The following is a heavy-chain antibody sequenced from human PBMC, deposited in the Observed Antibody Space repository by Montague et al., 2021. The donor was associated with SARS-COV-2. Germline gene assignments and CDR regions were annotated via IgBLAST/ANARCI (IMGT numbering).Heavy chain of an antibody. CDR3: TRGNGWYQP. CDR1: GRYLRAYF. CDR2: ILYNGTA. V-gene: IGHV4-59*08. J-gene: IGHJ5*02. Sequence: SETLSLTCRVSGRYLRAYFWSWVRQPPGQRLGWIGYILYNGTATYNPALRSRLTMSVDMSRNQFSLELRSMTVTDTAFYYCTRGNGWYQPWGRGTLVTVSS. D-gene: IGHD2-8*01.